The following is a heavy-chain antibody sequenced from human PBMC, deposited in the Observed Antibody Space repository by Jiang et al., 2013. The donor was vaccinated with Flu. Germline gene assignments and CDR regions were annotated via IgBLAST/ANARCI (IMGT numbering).Heavy chain of an antibody. V-gene: IGHV3-30*02. J-gene: IGHJ4*02. CDR2: IRYDGSNT. Sequence: QLVESGGGLVLPGGSLRLSCTASGFSFSYFGMYWVRQAPGKGLEWLTSIRYDGSNTYYADSVKGRFTISRDNPKNTLYLQMNSLRTDDAAVYYCATLRGGSYDTYLMDSWGQGTLVTVS. D-gene: IGHD5-12*01. CDR3: ATLRGGSYDTYLMDS. CDR1: GFSFSYFG.